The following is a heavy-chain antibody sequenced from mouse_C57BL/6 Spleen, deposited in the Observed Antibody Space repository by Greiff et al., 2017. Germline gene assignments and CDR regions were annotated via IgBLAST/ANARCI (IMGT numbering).Heavy chain of an antibody. J-gene: IGHJ3*01. V-gene: IGHV1-55*01. CDR2: IFPGSGST. D-gene: IGHD1-1*02. Sequence: VQLQQPGAELVKPGASVKMSCKASGYTFTSYWITWVKQRPGQGLEWIGDIFPGSGSTNYNEKFKSKATQTVDTSSSTAYMQLSSLTSEDSAVYYCAISDYGRTWFAYWGQGTLVTVSA. CDR3: AISDYGRTWFAY. CDR1: GYTFTSYW.